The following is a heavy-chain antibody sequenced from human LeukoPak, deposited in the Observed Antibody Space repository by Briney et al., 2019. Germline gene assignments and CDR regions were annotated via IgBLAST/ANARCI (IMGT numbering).Heavy chain of an antibody. CDR1: GGSINNYY. Sequence: PSETLSLTCTVSGGSINNYYWTWIRQPPGKGLEWIGYIYYLGSTNYNPSLKSRVTISVDTSKRQFSLRLKSVTAADTAVYYCARAGTYYDSSGYYYFDYWGQGTLVTVSS. CDR2: IYYLGST. J-gene: IGHJ4*02. V-gene: IGHV4-59*08. CDR3: ARAGTYYDSSGYYYFDY. D-gene: IGHD3-22*01.